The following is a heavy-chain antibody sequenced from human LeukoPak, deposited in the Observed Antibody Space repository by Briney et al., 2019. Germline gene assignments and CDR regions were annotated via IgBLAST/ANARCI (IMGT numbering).Heavy chain of an antibody. CDR1: GFTFGVYA. CDR3: AKESTVTPGNVNWFDP. V-gene: IGHV3-23*01. CDR2: IVGSGDST. Sequence: PGGSLRLSCAASGFTFGVYAMSWVRQAPGKGLEWISTIVGSGDSTWYADSVKGRFSISRDNAKNTLYLQMNSLRAEDTAVYYCAKESTVTPGNVNWFDPWGQGTLVTVSS. J-gene: IGHJ5*02. D-gene: IGHD4-17*01.